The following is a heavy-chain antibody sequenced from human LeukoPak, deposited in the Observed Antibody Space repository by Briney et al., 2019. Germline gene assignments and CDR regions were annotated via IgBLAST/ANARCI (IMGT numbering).Heavy chain of an antibody. CDR1: GFTFSSYA. Sequence: GGSLRLSCAASGFTFSSYAMSWVRRAPGKGLEWVSAISGSGGSTYYADSVKGRFIIFRDNSKNTLYLQMNSLRAEDTAVYYCAKDLGDYDILTGYCTYYYYGMDVWGQGTTVTVSS. J-gene: IGHJ6*02. D-gene: IGHD3-9*01. CDR2: ISGSGGST. CDR3: AKDLGDYDILTGYCTYYYYGMDV. V-gene: IGHV3-23*01.